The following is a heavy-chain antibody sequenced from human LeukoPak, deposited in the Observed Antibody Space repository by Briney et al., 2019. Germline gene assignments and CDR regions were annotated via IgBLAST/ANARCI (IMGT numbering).Heavy chain of an antibody. CDR1: GGSFSGYY. D-gene: IGHD3-22*01. J-gene: IGHJ4*02. V-gene: IGHV4-34*01. CDR2: INHSGST. Sequence: SETLSLTCAVYGGSFSGYYWSWIRQPPGKGLEWIGEINHSGSTNYNPSLKSRVTISVDTSKNQFSLKLSSVTAADTAVYYRARSFTMIVVAQGYWGQGTLVTVSS. CDR3: ARSFTMIVVAQGY.